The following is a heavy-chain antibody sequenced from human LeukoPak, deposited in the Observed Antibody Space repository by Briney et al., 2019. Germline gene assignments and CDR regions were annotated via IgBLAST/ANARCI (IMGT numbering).Heavy chain of an antibody. V-gene: IGHV3-23*01. CDR3: AKDLEAFYYDSSGYYP. CDR1: GFTFRSYA. D-gene: IGHD3-22*01. Sequence: GGSLRLSCAASGFTFRSYAMSWVRQAPGKGLEWVSAISGSGGSTYYADSVKGRFTISRDNSKNTLYLQMNSLRAEDTAVYYCAKDLEAFYYDSSGYYPWGQGTLVTVSS. CDR2: ISGSGGST. J-gene: IGHJ5*02.